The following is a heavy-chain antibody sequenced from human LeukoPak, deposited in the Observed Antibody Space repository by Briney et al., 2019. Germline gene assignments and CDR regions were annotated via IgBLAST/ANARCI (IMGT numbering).Heavy chain of an antibody. Sequence: GGSLRLSCAASGFTLSSYWMHWVRQAPGKGLEWVAVIWFDGSNKYYADSVKGRLTISRDNSKSTLYPQMNSLRAEDTAVYYCAKAVAATGHYYFGMDVWGQGTTVTVSS. CDR3: AKAVAATGHYYFGMDV. CDR2: IWFDGSNK. V-gene: IGHV3-33*06. CDR1: GFTLSSYW. J-gene: IGHJ6*02. D-gene: IGHD6-19*01.